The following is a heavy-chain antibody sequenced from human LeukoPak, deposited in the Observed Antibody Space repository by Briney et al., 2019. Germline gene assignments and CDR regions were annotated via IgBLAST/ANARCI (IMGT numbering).Heavy chain of an antibody. CDR3: ASESHVKRYDF. CDR2: ISASNGDT. V-gene: IGHV1-18*01. Sequence: ASVKVSCKASGYTFNNYGITWVRQAPGQGLEWMGWISASNGDTHYAEKFQDRITVTTDTSTSTAYMELRSLVSDDTAVYYCASESHVKRYDFWGQGTLITVSS. J-gene: IGHJ4*02. CDR1: GYTFNNYG. D-gene: IGHD3-9*01.